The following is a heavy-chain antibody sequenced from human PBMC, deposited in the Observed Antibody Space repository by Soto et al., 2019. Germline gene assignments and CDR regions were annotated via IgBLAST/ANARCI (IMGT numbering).Heavy chain of an antibody. J-gene: IGHJ4*02. CDR2: IWYDGSNK. V-gene: IGHV3-30*02. Sequence: GGSLRLSCAASGFTFSSYGMHWVRQAPGKGLEWVAVIWYDGSNKYYADSVKGRFTISRDNSKNSLYLQMNSMRAEDTALYYCAKGKATSPLRPVDYWGQGTLVTVSS. CDR3: AKGKATSPLRPVDY. D-gene: IGHD3-16*01. CDR1: GFTFSSYG.